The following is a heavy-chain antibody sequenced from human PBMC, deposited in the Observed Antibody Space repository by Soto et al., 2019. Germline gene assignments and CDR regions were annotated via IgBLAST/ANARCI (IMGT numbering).Heavy chain of an antibody. J-gene: IGHJ4*02. Sequence: QVQLVESGGGVVQPGWSLRLSCAASGFTFSSYGMHWVRQAPGKGLEWVAVISYDGSNKYYADSVKGRFTISRDNSKNTLYLQMNSLRAEDTAVYYCAKDLSSSSFDYWGQGTLVTVSS. CDR1: GFTFSSYG. CDR2: ISYDGSNK. V-gene: IGHV3-30*18. D-gene: IGHD6-13*01. CDR3: AKDLSSSSFDY.